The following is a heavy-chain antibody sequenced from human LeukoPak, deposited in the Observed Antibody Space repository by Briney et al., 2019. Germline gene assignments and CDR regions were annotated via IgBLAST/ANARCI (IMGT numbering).Heavy chain of an antibody. J-gene: IGHJ4*02. Sequence: SETLSLTCTVSGGSITSSSYYWGWIRQPPGKGLEWIGIIYYSGGTYYNPSLKSRVTISVDTSKNRFSLKLSSVTAADTAMYYCARGGRGNYNAPFDYWGQGTLGTVSS. D-gene: IGHD1-26*01. V-gene: IGHV4-39*07. CDR3: ARGGRGNYNAPFDY. CDR2: IYYSGGT. CDR1: GGSITSSSYY.